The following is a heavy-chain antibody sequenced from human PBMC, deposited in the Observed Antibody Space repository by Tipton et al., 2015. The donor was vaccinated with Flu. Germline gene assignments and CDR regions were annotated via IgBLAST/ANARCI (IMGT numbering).Heavy chain of an antibody. CDR3: ARAVNPYSRGPQFDY. Sequence: QLVQSGAEVKKPGASVKVSCKASGYTFTSYGISWVRQAPGQGLEWVGWISAYNGNTNYAQKLQGRVTMTTDTSTSTAYMELRSLRSDDPAVYYCARAVNPYSRGPQFDYWGQGTLVTVSS. J-gene: IGHJ4*02. CDR2: ISAYNGNT. CDR1: GYTFTSYG. D-gene: IGHD6-19*01. V-gene: IGHV1-18*01.